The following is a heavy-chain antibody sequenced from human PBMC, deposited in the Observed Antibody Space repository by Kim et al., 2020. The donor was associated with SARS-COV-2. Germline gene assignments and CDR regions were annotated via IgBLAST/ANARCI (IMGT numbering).Heavy chain of an antibody. D-gene: IGHD3-3*02. V-gene: IGHV1-46*01. J-gene: IGHJ4*02. Sequence: TLYEEKFQGRVTLTRDTSTNTVYMEWTSLRREDTAVYYCAREFENTFYFDIWGQGTLVTGSP. CDR3: AREFENTFYFDI. CDR2: T.